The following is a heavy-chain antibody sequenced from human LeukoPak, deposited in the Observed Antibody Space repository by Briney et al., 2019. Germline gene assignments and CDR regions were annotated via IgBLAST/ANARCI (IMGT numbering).Heavy chain of an antibody. CDR1: GFTFKNAY. D-gene: IGHD2-15*01. CDR2: IISKTLGATP. V-gene: IGHV3-15*01. CDR3: TTGFGVVAVEPGTPIDAFDS. J-gene: IGHJ3*01. Sequence: PGGSLRLSCVASGFTFKNAYMSWVRQAPGKGLEWLGRIISKTLGATPEYAAPVKGRFSISRDDSQHTMYLQINSLKTEDTAIYYCTTGFGVVAVEPGTPIDAFDSWGQGTIVTVSS.